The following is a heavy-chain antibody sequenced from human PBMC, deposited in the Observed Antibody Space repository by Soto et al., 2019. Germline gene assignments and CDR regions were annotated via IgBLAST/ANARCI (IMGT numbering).Heavy chain of an antibody. J-gene: IGHJ4*02. CDR3: ARGSYYYDSSGYYHY. V-gene: IGHV4-4*02. CDR2: IYRSGSS. D-gene: IGHD3-22*01. CDR1: GGSISSDNW. Sequence: SETLSLTCAVSGGSISSDNWWTWVRQPPGKGLEWIGEIYRSGSSNYNPSLKSRVTVSLDTSKNQFYLNLTSVTAADTAVYYCARGSYYYDSSGYYHYWGQGTLVTVSS.